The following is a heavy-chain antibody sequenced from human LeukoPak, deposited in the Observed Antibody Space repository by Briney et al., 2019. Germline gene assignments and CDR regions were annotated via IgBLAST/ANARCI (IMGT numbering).Heavy chain of an antibody. Sequence: PGGSLRLSCAASGLTVSSNYMSWLRQAPGKGLEWVSVIYSGGITFYADSVKGRFTISRDNFKNTLYLQMNSLRAEDTAVYYCAREFCSGGNCYGVFDIWAKGQWSPSLQ. V-gene: IGHV3-53*01. CDR1: GLTVSSNY. J-gene: IGHJ3*02. CDR2: IYSGGIT. CDR3: AREFCSGGNCYGVFDI. D-gene: IGHD2-15*01.